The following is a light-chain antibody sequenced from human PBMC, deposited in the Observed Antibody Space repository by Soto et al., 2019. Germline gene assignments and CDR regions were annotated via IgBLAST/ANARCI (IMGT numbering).Light chain of an antibody. CDR3: QQYDSYPLT. J-gene: IGKJ4*01. CDR1: QSISSW. Sequence: DIQMTQSPSTLSASVGDRVTITCRASQSISSWLAWYQQKPGKAPNLLIYKTSSLESGVPSRFSGSGSGIEFTLTVNSLQPDDFATYYGQQYDSYPLTFGGGTKVEIK. V-gene: IGKV1-5*03. CDR2: KTS.